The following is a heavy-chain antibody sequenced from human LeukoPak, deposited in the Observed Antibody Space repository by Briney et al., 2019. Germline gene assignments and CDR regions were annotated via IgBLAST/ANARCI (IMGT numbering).Heavy chain of an antibody. V-gene: IGHV1-69*13. Sequence: SVKVSCKASGGTFSSYAISWVRQAPGQGLEWMGGIIPIFGTANYAQKFQGRVTITADESTSTAYMELSRLRSEDTAVYYCARGGTYYDSSNWFDPWGQGTLVTVSS. CDR2: IIPIFGTA. CDR3: ARGGTYYDSSNWFDP. J-gene: IGHJ5*02. D-gene: IGHD3-22*01. CDR1: GGTFSSYA.